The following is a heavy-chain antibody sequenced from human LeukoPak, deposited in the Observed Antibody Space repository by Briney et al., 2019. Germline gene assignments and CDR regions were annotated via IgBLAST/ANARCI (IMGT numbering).Heavy chain of an antibody. CDR3: ARAYCGGDCFSALSY. CDR2: IIPILDIT. J-gene: IGHJ4*02. CDR1: GGTFSSHA. D-gene: IGHD2-21*02. Sequence: ASVKVSCKASGGTFSSHAVSWVRQAPGQGLEWMGRIIPILDITNYAQKFQGRVTITADKSTSTAYMELSSLRSEDTAVYYCARAYCGGDCFSALSYWGQGTLVTVSS. V-gene: IGHV1-69*04.